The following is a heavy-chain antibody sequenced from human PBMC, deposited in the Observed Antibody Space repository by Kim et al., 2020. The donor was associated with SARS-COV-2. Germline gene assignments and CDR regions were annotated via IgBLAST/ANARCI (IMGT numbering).Heavy chain of an antibody. V-gene: IGHV3-74*01. D-gene: IGHD7-27*01. Sequence: GGSLRLSCAASGFTFSRSWMHWVRQAPGKGLVWVSRINSDGSSTSYADSVKGRFTISRDNAKNTLYLQMNSLRAEDTAVYYCARVGHLGADYWGAQLYYFDYWGQGTLLTVSS. CDR3: ARVGHLGADYWGAQLYYFDY. CDR2: INSDGSST. CDR1: GFTFSRSW. J-gene: IGHJ4*02.